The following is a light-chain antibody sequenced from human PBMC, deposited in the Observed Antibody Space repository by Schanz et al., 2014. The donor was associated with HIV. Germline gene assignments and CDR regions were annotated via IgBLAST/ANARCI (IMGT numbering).Light chain of an antibody. CDR2: VNT. V-gene: IGLV1-40*01. CDR3: QSYDSSPV. CDR1: SSNIGAHYD. Sequence: QSVLTQPPSVSGAPGQRVTISCTGSSSNIGAHYDVHWYQQLPGTAPKLLIYVNTNRPSGVPDRFSGSKSVTSASLAITGLQAEDEADYYCQSYDSSPVFGGGTKVTVL. J-gene: IGLJ2*01.